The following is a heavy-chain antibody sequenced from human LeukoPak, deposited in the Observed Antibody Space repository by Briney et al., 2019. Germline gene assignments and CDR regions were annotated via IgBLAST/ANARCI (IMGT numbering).Heavy chain of an antibody. V-gene: IGHV4-59*01. CDR3: ARGGIRGYSAFDNLDF. Sequence: SETLSLTCAVSGASINDFYWTWIRQPPGKGLEWIAYVYYGGSTNYNPSLKSRVSMSVDTSKNQFSLPLTSVTVADTAFYYCARGGIRGYSAFDNLDFWGLGTHVTVSS. J-gene: IGHJ4*02. CDR1: GASINDFY. D-gene: IGHD5-12*01. CDR2: VYYGGST.